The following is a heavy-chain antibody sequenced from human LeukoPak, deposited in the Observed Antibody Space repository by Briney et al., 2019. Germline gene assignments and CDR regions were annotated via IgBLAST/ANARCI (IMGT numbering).Heavy chain of an antibody. J-gene: IGHJ6*02. V-gene: IGHV1-69*13. CDR1: GGTFSSYA. CDR2: IIPIFGTA. D-gene: IGHD5-12*01. Sequence: SVKVSCKASGGTFSSYAISWVRQAPGQGLEWMGGIIPIFGTANYAQKFQGRATITADESTSTAYMELSSLRSEDTAVYYCARVKVATITYYYYYYGMDVWGQGTTVTVSS. CDR3: ARVKVATITYYYYYYGMDV.